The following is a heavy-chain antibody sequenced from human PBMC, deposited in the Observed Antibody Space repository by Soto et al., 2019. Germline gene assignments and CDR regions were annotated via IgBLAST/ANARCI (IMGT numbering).Heavy chain of an antibody. CDR2: IIPIFGTA. Sequence: QVQLVQSGAEVKKPGSSVKVSCKASGGTFSSYAISWVRQAPGQGLEWMGGIIPIFGTANYAQKFQGRVTITADESTSTAYMELSSLRSEDTAVYYCARDEGVHDYGDFGAFDIWGQGTMVTVSS. CDR1: GGTFSSYA. D-gene: IGHD4-17*01. V-gene: IGHV1-69*12. CDR3: ARDEGVHDYGDFGAFDI. J-gene: IGHJ3*02.